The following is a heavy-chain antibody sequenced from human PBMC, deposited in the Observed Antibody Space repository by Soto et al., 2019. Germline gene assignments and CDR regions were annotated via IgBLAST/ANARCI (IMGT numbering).Heavy chain of an antibody. CDR3: AKSLIVGATIAPFDY. Sequence: PGGSLRLSCAASGFTFSSYAMSWVRQAPGKGLEWASAISGSGGSTYYADSVKGRFTISRDNSKNTLYLQMNSLRAEDTAVYYCAKSLIVGATIAPFDYWGQGTLVTVSS. V-gene: IGHV3-23*01. CDR1: GFTFSSYA. CDR2: ISGSGGST. J-gene: IGHJ4*02. D-gene: IGHD1-26*01.